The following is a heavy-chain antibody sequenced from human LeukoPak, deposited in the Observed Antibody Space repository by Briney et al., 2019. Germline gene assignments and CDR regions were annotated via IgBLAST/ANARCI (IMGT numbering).Heavy chain of an antibody. Sequence: ASVKVSCKASGYTFTSYYMHWVRQAPGQGLEWMGIINPSGGSTSYAQKFQGRVTMTRDTSTSTVYMELSSLRSEDTAVYYCARGGHTAMVSGLLNSGRPRFDYWGQGTLVTVSS. D-gene: IGHD5-18*01. V-gene: IGHV1-46*01. CDR3: ARGGHTAMVSGLLNSGRPRFDY. CDR1: GYTFTSYY. CDR2: INPSGGST. J-gene: IGHJ4*02.